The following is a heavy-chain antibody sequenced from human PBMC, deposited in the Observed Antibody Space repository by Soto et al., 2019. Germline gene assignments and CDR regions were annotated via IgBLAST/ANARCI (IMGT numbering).Heavy chain of an antibody. CDR2: INPNTGGT. V-gene: IGHV1-2*02. J-gene: IGHJ5*02. CDR3: AREGPDPWFDP. CDR1: GYTFPGYY. Sequence: ASVEVSCKDSGYTFPGYYIHWVRQAPGQGLEWMGWINPNTGGTNYAQKFQGRVTMTRDTSITTAYIDLTSLTSDDTAVYYCAREGPDPWFDPWGQGTMGTV.